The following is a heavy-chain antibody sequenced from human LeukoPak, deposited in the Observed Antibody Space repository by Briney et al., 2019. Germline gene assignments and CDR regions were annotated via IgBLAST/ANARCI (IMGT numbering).Heavy chain of an antibody. CDR1: GGSISSGGYY. Sequence: PSETLSLTCTVSGGSISSGGYYWSWIRQHPGKGLEWIGYIYYSGSTYYNPSLKSRVTISVDTSKNQFSLKLSSVTAADTTVYYCALRRDGYNSIDYWGQGTLVTVSS. CDR2: IYYSGST. D-gene: IGHD5-24*01. V-gene: IGHV4-31*03. J-gene: IGHJ4*02. CDR3: ALRRDGYNSIDY.